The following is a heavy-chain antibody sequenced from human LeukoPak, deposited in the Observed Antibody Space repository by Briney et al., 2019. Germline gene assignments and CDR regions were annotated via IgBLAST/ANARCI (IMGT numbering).Heavy chain of an antibody. Sequence: ASVKVSCKASGYTFTSFGISWVRPAPGQGLEWMGWISTYNGNTNYAQKLQGRVTMTTDTSTSRVYMDLRSLRSDGTAVYCCARDRAGSAWYTTFDYWGQGTLVTVSS. CDR3: ARDRAGSAWYTTFDY. D-gene: IGHD6-19*01. J-gene: IGHJ4*02. V-gene: IGHV1-18*01. CDR1: GYTFTSFG. CDR2: ISTYNGNT.